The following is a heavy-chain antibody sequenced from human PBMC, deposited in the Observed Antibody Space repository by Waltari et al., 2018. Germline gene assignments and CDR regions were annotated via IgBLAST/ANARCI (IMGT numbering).Heavy chain of an antibody. CDR1: GFTFSRDD. CDR3: ERSGGY. D-gene: IGHD3-16*01. CDR2: INAGGSVM. Sequence: QVVDSGGGLEQPGRSLSLSCNPSGFTFSRDDFNWFRQAPGKAPEWISRINAGGSVMYYADSVKGRFAISRDNANNFLYLQMDRLTVEDTAVYYCERSGGYWGQGSQVTVSS. V-gene: IGHV3-48*03. J-gene: IGHJ4*02.